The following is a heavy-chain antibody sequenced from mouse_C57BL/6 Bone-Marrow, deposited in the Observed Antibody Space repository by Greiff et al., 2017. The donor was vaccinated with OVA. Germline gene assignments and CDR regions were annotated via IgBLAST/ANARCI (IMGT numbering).Heavy chain of an antibody. V-gene: IGHV5-4*03. CDR2: ISDGGSYT. Sequence: EVKLVESGGGLVKPGGSLKLSCAASGFTFSSYAMSWVRQTPEKRLEWVATISDGGSYTYYPDNVKGRFTISRDNAKNNLYLQMSHLKSEDTAMYYSARGLYYDLRGFDYWGQGTTLTVSS. CDR3: ARGLYYDLRGFDY. D-gene: IGHD2-4*01. CDR1: GFTFSSYA. J-gene: IGHJ2*01.